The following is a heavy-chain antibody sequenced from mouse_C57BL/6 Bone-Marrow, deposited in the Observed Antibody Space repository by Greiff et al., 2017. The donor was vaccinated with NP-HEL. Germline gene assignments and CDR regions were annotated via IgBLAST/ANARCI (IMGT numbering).Heavy chain of an antibody. CDR3: ARDLRTVPYAMDY. V-gene: IGHV5-4*01. CDR1: GFTFSSYA. Sequence: DVHLVESGGGLVKPGGSLKLSCAASGFTFSSYAMSWVRQTPEKRLEWVATISDGGSYTYYPDNVKGRFTISRDNAKNNLYLQMNHLKSEDTAMYYCARDLRTVPYAMDYWGQGTSVTVSS. J-gene: IGHJ4*01. D-gene: IGHD1-1*01. CDR2: ISDGGSYT.